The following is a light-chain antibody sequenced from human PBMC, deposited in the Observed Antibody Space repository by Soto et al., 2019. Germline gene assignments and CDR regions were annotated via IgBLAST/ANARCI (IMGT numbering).Light chain of an antibody. CDR3: QHTYPTPL. CDR2: GAS. J-gene: IGKJ5*01. CDR1: QTIDVY. V-gene: IGKV1-39*01. Sequence: DIQMTQSPSSLSASVGDRVTITCRASQTIDVYLNWYQKKPGKAPKLLIYGASSLQSGVPSRFSGSGSGTDFTITISSLQPDDFATYYCQHTYPTPLFGQGTRLELK.